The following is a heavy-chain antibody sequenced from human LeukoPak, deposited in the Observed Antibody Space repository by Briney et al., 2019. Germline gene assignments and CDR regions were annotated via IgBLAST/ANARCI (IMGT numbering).Heavy chain of an antibody. CDR3: ARDYTNFDY. V-gene: IGHV3-48*03. J-gene: IGHJ4*02. CDR2: ISSSGSTI. CDR1: GFTFSSYE. Sequence: GGSLRLSCAASGFTFSSYEMNWVRQAPGKGLEWVSYISSSGSTIYYADSVKGRFTISRDNAKNSLYLQMNSLRAEDTAVCYCARDYTNFDYWGQGTLVTVSS. D-gene: IGHD3-16*01.